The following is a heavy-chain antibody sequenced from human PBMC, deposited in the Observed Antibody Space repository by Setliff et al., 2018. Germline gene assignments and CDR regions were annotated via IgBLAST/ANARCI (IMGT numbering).Heavy chain of an antibody. D-gene: IGHD5-18*01. CDR3: ARAADSYGPPRSYMDV. Sequence: GGSLRLSCVASGFTFTSYSMNWVRQAPGKGLEWVAVIWDDGGNKYHADSGQGRFTISRDNAKNSLYLQMNSLRAEDTAVYYCARAADSYGPPRSYMDVWGKGTTVTVSS. V-gene: IGHV3-33*01. J-gene: IGHJ6*03. CDR2: IWDDGGNK. CDR1: GFTFTSYS.